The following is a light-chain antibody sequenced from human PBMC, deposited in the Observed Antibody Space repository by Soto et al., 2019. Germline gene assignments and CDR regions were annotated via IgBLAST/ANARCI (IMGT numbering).Light chain of an antibody. CDR1: SSNIGAGYD. J-gene: IGLJ1*01. CDR2: GNT. V-gene: IGLV1-40*01. Sequence: QSVLTQPPSVSGAPGQRVTISCTGSSSNIGAGYDVHWYQQLPGTAPKLLISGNTNRPSGVPDRFSGSKSGTSASLAITGLQAEDDADYYCQSYDSGLSAYVFGTGTKVTVL. CDR3: QSYDSGLSAYV.